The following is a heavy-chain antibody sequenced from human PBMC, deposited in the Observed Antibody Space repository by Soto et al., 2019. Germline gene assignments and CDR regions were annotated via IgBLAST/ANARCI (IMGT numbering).Heavy chain of an antibody. D-gene: IGHD2-21*01. CDR1: GFSLTADGVG. V-gene: IGHV2-5*02. J-gene: IGHJ3*01. Sequence: QITLKESGPTLMKPTQTLTLTCTFSGFSLTADGVGVGWIRQPPGKALEWLALIYWDDDQRYSPSLKTRLTITTXTXKNXVVLTMTNMDPVDTGTYYCAHAYGGTSWPNDAFDVWGQGTVVTVSS. CDR3: AHAYGGTSWPNDAFDV. CDR2: IYWDDDQ.